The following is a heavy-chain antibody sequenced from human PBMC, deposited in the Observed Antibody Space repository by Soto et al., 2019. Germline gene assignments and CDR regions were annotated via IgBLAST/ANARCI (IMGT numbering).Heavy chain of an antibody. V-gene: IGHV3-7*01. J-gene: IGHJ4*02. CDR3: ASLLGTATTFDY. D-gene: IGHD1-1*01. CDR2: INPDGSVK. CDR1: GFTFSFSSHW. Sequence: PGGSLRLSCEAFGFTFSFSSHWMSWVRQAPGKGLVWVANINPDGSVKYYVDSVKGRFTVSRDNAKNSLYLQMDSLRVEGTAVYFCASLLGTATTFDYWGQGALVTVSS.